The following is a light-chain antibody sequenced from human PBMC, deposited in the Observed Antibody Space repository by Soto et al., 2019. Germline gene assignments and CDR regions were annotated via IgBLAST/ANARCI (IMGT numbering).Light chain of an antibody. Sequence: EIVLTQSPATLSLSPGERATLSCGASQSISSYLAWYQQKPVLAPRLLIYDASSRATGIPDRFSGSGSGTDCTLTISRLEPEDFAVYYCQQYGGSLTFGPGTQVDIK. V-gene: IGKV3D-20*01. J-gene: IGKJ3*01. CDR2: DAS. CDR3: QQYGGSLT. CDR1: QSISSY.